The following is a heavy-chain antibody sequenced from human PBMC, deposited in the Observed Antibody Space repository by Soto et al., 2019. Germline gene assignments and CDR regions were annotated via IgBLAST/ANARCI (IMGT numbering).Heavy chain of an antibody. CDR3: ASNPGVGSFPY. CDR1: GDSISNGAHY. CDR2: INYSGGA. V-gene: IGHV4-30-4*08. D-gene: IGHD3-10*01. J-gene: IGHJ4*02. Sequence: PSETLSLTCTVSGDSISNGAHYWTWIRQPPGKGLEWIGYINYSGGATYNPSLNSRLTISVDTSKSQFSLKLGSVTAADTAVYYCASNPGVGSFPYWGQGTLVTVSS.